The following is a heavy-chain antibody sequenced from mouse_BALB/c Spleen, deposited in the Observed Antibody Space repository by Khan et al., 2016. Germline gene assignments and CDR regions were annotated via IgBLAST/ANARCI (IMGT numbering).Heavy chain of an antibody. CDR2: INTYTGEP. Sequence: QIQLVQSGPELKKPGETVKISCKASGYTFTNYGMNWVKQAPGKGLKWMGWINTYTGEPTYAADFKGRFAFSLETSASTAYLQINNLKNEDTATYFCARYWTSYWYFDVWGAGTTVTVSS. CDR3: ARYWTSYWYFDV. D-gene: IGHD2-13*01. CDR1: GYTFTNYG. J-gene: IGHJ1*01. V-gene: IGHV9-3-1*01.